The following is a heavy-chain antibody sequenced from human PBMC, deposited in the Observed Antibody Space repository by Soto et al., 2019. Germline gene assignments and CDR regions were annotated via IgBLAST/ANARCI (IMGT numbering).Heavy chain of an antibody. Sequence: GGSLRLSCAASGFTFSDHYMDWVRQAPGKGLEWVGRTRNKANSYTTEYAASVKGRFTISRDDSKNSLYLQMNSLKTEDTAVYYCARAGDYVSYFDYWGQGTLVTVSS. CDR2: TRNKANSYTT. D-gene: IGHD4-17*01. J-gene: IGHJ4*02. CDR3: ARAGDYVSYFDY. V-gene: IGHV3-72*01. CDR1: GFTFSDHY.